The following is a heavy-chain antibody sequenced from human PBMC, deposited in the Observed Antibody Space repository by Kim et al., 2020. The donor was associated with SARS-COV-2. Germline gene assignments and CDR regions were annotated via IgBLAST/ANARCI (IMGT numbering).Heavy chain of an antibody. D-gene: IGHD1-7*01. V-gene: IGHV4-31*03. CDR2: IINSVST. Sequence: SETLSLTCTVSGGSIRSGGYYWTWIRQHPGKGLEWIGYIINSVSTYYNPSLKSRVTISVDTSENQFSLNLSSVTAADTALYYCARGNYGVFDYWGHGTLV. CDR3: ARGNYGVFDY. J-gene: IGHJ4*01. CDR1: GGSIRSGGYY.